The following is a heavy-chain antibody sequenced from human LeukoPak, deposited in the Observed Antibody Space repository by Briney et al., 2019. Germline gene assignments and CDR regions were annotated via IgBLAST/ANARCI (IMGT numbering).Heavy chain of an antibody. D-gene: IGHD3-16*01. CDR2: INSNGGNT. CDR3: ARRGDYFPFDY. V-gene: IGHV3-23*01. J-gene: IGHJ4*02. Sequence: GGSLRLSCAASGFTSSSYAVSWVRQAPGKGLEWVSTINSNGGNTYYTDSVKGRVTISRDNSKNTLYLQMNSLRVEDTAVYYCARRGDYFPFDYWGQGTLVTVSS. CDR1: GFTSSSYA.